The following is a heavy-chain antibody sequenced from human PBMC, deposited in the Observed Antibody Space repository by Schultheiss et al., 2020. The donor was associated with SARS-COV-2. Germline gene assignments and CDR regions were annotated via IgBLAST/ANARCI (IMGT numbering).Heavy chain of an antibody. D-gene: IGHD6-13*01. CDR1: GGSFSGYY. CDR2: INHSGST. J-gene: IGHJ1*01. V-gene: IGHV4-34*01. Sequence: SETLSLTCAVYGGSFSGYYWSWIRQPPGKGLEWIGEINHSGSTNYNPSLKSRVTISVDTSKNQFSLKLSSVTAADTAVYYCAKAASSSWADGEYFQNWGQGTLVAVSS. CDR3: AKAASSSWADGEYFQN.